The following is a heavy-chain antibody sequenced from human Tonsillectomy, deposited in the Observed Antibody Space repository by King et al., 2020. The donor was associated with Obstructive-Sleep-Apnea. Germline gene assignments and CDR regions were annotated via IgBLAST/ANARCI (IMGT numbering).Heavy chain of an antibody. Sequence: VQLVESGGGLVQPGRSLRLSCAASGFTFDDYAMHWVRQAPGKGLEWVSGISWNTGNIGYADSVKGRFTISRDNAKNSLYLQMNSLRAEDTALYYCAGSIVGATPYFDYWGQGTLVTVSS. CDR1: GFTFDDYA. D-gene: IGHD1-26*01. CDR2: ISWNTGNI. J-gene: IGHJ4*02. V-gene: IGHV3-9*01. CDR3: AGSIVGATPYFDY.